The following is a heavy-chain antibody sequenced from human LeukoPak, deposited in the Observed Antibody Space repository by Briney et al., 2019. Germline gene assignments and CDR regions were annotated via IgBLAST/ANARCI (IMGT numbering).Heavy chain of an antibody. J-gene: IGHJ6*02. V-gene: IGHV3-66*02. CDR3: AREEMTTVGASYYFFALDV. CDR1: GFTVSSNY. Sequence: GGSLRLSCAASGFTVSSNYMTWVRQPPGKGLEWISIMFSGGITYHADSVKGRFTISRDNSKNTLYLQMNSLRTDDTAVYYCAREEMTTVGASYYFFALDVWGQGTTVTVSS. D-gene: IGHD4-11*01. CDR2: MFSGGIT.